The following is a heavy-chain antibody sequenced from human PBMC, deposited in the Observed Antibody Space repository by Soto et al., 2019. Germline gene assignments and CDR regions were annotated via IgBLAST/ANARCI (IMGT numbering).Heavy chain of an antibody. Sequence: EVQLLESGGDLVQPGGSLRLSCVVSGITFWSRAMSWVRQAPGEGLEWGSTITDSGGDTKYADSVRGRFTISRDNSKYTLYLQMNSLRAEDSAVYYCSRGSKESYPGSRIFDFWGRGTLVTVSS. CDR3: SRGSKESYPGSRIFDF. CDR2: ITDSGGDT. CDR1: GITFWSRA. V-gene: IGHV3-23*01. J-gene: IGHJ4*02. D-gene: IGHD3-10*01.